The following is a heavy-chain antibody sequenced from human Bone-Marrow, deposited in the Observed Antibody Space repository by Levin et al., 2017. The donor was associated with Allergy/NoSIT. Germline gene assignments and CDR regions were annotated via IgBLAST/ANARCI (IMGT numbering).Heavy chain of an antibody. V-gene: IGHV4-30-4*01. D-gene: IGHD2-2*01. CDR3: AIGLIVVVPAAIYYSGMEV. Sequence: LRLSCTVSGGSISSGDYYWSWIRQPPGKGLEWIGYIYYSGSTYYNPSLKSRVTISVDTSKNQFSLKLSSVTAADTAVYYCAIGLIVVVPAAIYYSGMEVWGKGTTVTVSS. CDR2: IYYSGST. CDR1: GGSISSGDYY. J-gene: IGHJ6*04.